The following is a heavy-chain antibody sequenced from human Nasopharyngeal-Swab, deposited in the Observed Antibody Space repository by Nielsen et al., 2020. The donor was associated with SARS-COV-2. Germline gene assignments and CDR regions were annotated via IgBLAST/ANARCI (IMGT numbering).Heavy chain of an antibody. CDR3: AKDLGVESPLWFDY. D-gene: IGHD4-23*01. Sequence: GGSLRLSCTASGFPFSSYALSWVRQAPGKGLEWVSEISGSGGSTYYAESVKGRFTISRDNSKNTLYLQMSSLRAEDTAIYYCAKDLGVESPLWFDYWGQGTLLTVSS. CDR1: GFPFSSYA. J-gene: IGHJ4*02. V-gene: IGHV3-23*01. CDR2: ISGSGGST.